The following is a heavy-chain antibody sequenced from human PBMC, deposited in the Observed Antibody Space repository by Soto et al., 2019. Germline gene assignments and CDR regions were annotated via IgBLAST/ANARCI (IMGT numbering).Heavy chain of an antibody. D-gene: IGHD6-19*01. Sequence: GGSLRLSCAASGFTFSSYGMHWVRQAPGKGLEWVAVISYDGSNKYYADSVKGRFTISRDNSKNTLYLQMNSLRAEDTAVYYCAKDPRRQWLATEYYFDYWGQGTLVTVSS. CDR3: AKDPRRQWLATEYYFDY. V-gene: IGHV3-30*18. J-gene: IGHJ4*02. CDR2: ISYDGSNK. CDR1: GFTFSSYG.